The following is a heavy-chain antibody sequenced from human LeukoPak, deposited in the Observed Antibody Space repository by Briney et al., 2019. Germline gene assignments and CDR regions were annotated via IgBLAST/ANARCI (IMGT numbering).Heavy chain of an antibody. Sequence: ASVTVSCKASGGTFSSYAISWVRQAPGQGLEWMGRIIPILGIANYAQKFQGRVTITADKSTSTAYMELSSLRSEDTAVYYCARAPYYYDSSGYYYYGMDVWGQGTTVTVSS. V-gene: IGHV1-69*04. CDR2: IIPILGIA. J-gene: IGHJ6*02. D-gene: IGHD3-22*01. CDR1: GGTFSSYA. CDR3: ARAPYYYDSSGYYYYGMDV.